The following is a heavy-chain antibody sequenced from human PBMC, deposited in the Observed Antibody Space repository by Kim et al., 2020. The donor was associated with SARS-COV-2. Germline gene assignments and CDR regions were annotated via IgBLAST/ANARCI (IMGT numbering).Heavy chain of an antibody. CDR1: GFTFSTYA. J-gene: IGHJ4*02. V-gene: IGHV3-23*01. CDR2: NTGRGGST. CDR3: ARSGIYYNGQRMYYFDY. Sequence: GGSLRLSCAASGFTFSTYAMNWVRQAPGKGLEWVSTNTGRGGSTYYADSVKGRFTISRDNSKNTLYLQMISLRAEDTAVYYCARSGIYYNGQRMYYFDYWGQGTLVTVSS. D-gene: IGHD3-10*01.